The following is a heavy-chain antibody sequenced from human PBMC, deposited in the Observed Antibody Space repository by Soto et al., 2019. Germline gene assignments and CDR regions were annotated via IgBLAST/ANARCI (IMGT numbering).Heavy chain of an antibody. CDR2: ISSSGSTI. CDR3: ARAYSSGWYGY. D-gene: IGHD6-19*01. V-gene: IGHV3-11*01. CDR1: GFTFSAYY. Sequence: WGALRLSCAASGFTFSAYYTSWIRQAPGKGLEWVSYISSSGSTIYYADSVKGRFTISRDNAKNSLYLQMNSLRAEDTAVYYCARAYSSGWYGYWGQGTLVTVSP. J-gene: IGHJ4*02.